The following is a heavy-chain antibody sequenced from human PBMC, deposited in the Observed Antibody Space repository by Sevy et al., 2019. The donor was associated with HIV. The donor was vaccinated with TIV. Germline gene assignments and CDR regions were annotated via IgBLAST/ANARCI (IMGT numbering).Heavy chain of an antibody. D-gene: IGHD2-8*01. CDR2: IKARPDGGTT. CDR1: GFTFSYAW. CDR3: STDPIIVLLVTDGMDV. V-gene: IGHV3-15*01. J-gene: IGHJ6*02. Sequence: GGSLRLSCAASGFTFSYAWMSWVRQAPGKGLEWVGRIKARPDGGTTDYAAPVKGRFTISRDDSKNRLYLQMNSLKTEDTAVYYCSTDPIIVLLVTDGMDVWGQGTTVTVSS.